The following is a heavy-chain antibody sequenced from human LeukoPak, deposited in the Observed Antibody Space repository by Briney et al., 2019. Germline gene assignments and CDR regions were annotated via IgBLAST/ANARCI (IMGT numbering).Heavy chain of an antibody. CDR1: GGTFSSYA. J-gene: IGHJ4*02. CDR3: ARAVNDYVWGSYRSYYFDY. D-gene: IGHD3-16*02. CDR2: IIPILGIA. Sequence: SVKVSCKASGGTFSSYAISWVRQAPGQGLEWMGRIIPILGIANYAQKFQGRVTITADKSTSTAYMELSSLRSEDTAVYYCARAVNDYVWGSYRSYYFDYWGQGTLVTVSS. V-gene: IGHV1-69*04.